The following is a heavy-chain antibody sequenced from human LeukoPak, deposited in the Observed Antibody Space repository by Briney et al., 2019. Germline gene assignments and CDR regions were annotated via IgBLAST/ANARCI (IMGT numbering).Heavy chain of an antibody. Sequence: GGSLRLSCVASGFTFSSYWMAWVRQAPGKGPEWVASIQQNGNEKYYVDSVKGRFTISKDNAKNLLFLQMNSLRAEDTAVYYCAREDHSKYEYWGQGTPVTVSS. V-gene: IGHV3-7*01. J-gene: IGHJ4*02. CDR1: GFTFSSYW. CDR2: IQQNGNEK. CDR3: AREDHSKYEY. D-gene: IGHD4-11*01.